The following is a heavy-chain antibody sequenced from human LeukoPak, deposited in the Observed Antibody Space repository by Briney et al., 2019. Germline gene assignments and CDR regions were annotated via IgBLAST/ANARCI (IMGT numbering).Heavy chain of an antibody. CDR2: VNNDGSNT. J-gene: IGHJ4*02. CDR3: TRGGLSTGLEN. V-gene: IGHV3-74*01. D-gene: IGHD5/OR15-5a*01. CDR1: GFTFSSYW. Sequence: GGSLRLSCAASGFTFSSYWMHWVRQAPGKGLVWVAFVNNDGSNTDYAGSVQGRYTISRDNAKNTLYLRMNSLRAEDTAVYYCTRGGLSTGLENWGQGALVTVSS.